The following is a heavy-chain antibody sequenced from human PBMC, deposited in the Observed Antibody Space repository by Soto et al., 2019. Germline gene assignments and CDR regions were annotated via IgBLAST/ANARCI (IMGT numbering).Heavy chain of an antibody. D-gene: IGHD2-21*02. CDR2: IYWDDDK. V-gene: IGHV2-5*02. J-gene: IGHJ6*02. CDR3: VQSRCGGDCLQSYSSHSYYGLDV. Sequence: QITLKESGPTLVKPTQTLTLTCTFSGLSLSTTGVGVGWIRQPPGKALEWLALIYWDDDKRYSPSLKSRLTITKDTHKNQVVLTMTNMGPVDTATYYCVQSRCGGDCLQSYSSHSYYGLDVWGQGTTVTVSS. CDR1: GLSLSTTGVG.